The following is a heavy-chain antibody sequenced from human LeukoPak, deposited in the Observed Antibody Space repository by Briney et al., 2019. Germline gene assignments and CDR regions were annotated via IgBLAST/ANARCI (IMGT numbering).Heavy chain of an antibody. Sequence: ASVKVSCKASGGTFSSSSISWVRQAPGQGLEWMGGFDPEDGETIYAQKFQGRVTMTEDTSTDTAYMELSSLRSEDTAVYYCATDILPNYDFWSGYDYWGQGTLVTVSS. CDR1: GGTFSSSS. CDR3: ATDILPNYDFWSGYDY. D-gene: IGHD3-3*01. V-gene: IGHV1-24*01. J-gene: IGHJ4*02. CDR2: FDPEDGET.